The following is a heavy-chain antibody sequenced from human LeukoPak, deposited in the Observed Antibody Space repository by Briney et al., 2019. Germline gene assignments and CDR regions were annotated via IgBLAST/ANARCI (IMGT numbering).Heavy chain of an antibody. CDR3: ARSHLAAAMPPRY. CDR2: IYYSGST. CDR1: GGSISSSSYY. V-gene: IGHV4-39*01. D-gene: IGHD6-13*01. Sequence: PSETLSLTCTVSGGSISSSSYYWGWIRQPPGKGLEWIGSIYYSGSTYYNPSLKSRVTISVDTSKNQFSLKLSSVTAADTAVYYCARSHLAAAMPPRYWGQGTLVTVSS. J-gene: IGHJ4*02.